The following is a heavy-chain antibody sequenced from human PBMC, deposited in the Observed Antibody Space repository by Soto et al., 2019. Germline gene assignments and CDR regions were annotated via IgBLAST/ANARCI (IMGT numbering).Heavy chain of an antibody. CDR2: MNPNSGNT. CDR3: ARGRKQQRNYYYYYYMDV. Sequence: ASVKVSCKASGYTFTSYDINWVRQATGQGLEWMGWMNPNSGNTGYAQKFQGRVTMTRNTSISTAYMELSSLRSEDTAVYYCARGRKQQRNYYYYYYMDVWGKGTTVTVSS. CDR1: GYTFTSYD. D-gene: IGHD6-13*01. J-gene: IGHJ6*03. V-gene: IGHV1-8*01.